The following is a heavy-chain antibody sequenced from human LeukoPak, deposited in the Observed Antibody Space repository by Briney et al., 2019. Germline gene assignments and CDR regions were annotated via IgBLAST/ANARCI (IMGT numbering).Heavy chain of an antibody. D-gene: IGHD4/OR15-4a*01. CDR2: IHYTGIT. V-gene: IGHV4-59*11. CDR1: GASISSHY. J-gene: IGHJ4*02. CDR3: ARVYDYGKFDF. Sequence: PSETLSLTCTVSGASISSHYWSWIRQPPGRGLEWIGYIHYTGITSFDPSLKSRLTMSIDTSKSQLSLNLNSVTAADTAVYYCARVYDYGKFDFWGPGAPLTVSS.